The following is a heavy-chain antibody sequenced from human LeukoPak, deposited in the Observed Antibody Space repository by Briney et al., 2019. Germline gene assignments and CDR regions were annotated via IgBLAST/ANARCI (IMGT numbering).Heavy chain of an antibody. CDR1: GYSISSGYY. CDR2: IYYSGST. CDR3: ARGLVSYYYMDV. Sequence: PSETLSLTCTVSGYSISSGYYWGWIRQPPGKGLEWIGSIYYSGSTYYNPSLKSRVTISVDTSKNQFSLKLSSVTAADTAVYYCARGLVSYYYMDVWGKGTTVTVSS. V-gene: IGHV4-38-2*02. D-gene: IGHD2-8*02. J-gene: IGHJ6*03.